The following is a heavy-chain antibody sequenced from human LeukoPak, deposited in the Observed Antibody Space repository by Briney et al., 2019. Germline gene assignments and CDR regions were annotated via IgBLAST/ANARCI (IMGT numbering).Heavy chain of an antibody. CDR2: IYYSGST. D-gene: IGHD6-13*01. CDR1: GGSISSGGYY. J-gene: IGHJ3*02. CDR3: ARIRIAAAGSGRGFAFDI. V-gene: IGHV4-31*03. Sequence: SETLSLTCTVSGGSISSGGYYWSWIRQHPGKGLEWIGYIYYSGSTYYNPSLKSRVTISVDTSKNQFSLKLSSVTAADTAVYYCARIRIAAAGSGRGFAFDIWGQGTMVTVSS.